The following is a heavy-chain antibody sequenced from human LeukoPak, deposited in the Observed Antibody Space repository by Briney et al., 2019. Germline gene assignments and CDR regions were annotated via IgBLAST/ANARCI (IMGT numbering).Heavy chain of an antibody. D-gene: IGHD2-2*01. CDR1: GGSISSYY. V-gene: IGHV4-4*07. CDR3: AKDLNRYQLLYYFDY. CDR2: IYTSGST. J-gene: IGHJ4*02. Sequence: SETLSLTCTVSGGSISSYYWSWIRQPAGKGLEWIGRIYTSGSTNYNPSLKSRVTMSVDTSKNQFSLKLSSVTAADTAVYYCAKDLNRYQLLYYFDYWGQGTLVTVSS.